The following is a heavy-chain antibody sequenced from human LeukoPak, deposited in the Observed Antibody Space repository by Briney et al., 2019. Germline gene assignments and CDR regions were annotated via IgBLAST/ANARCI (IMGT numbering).Heavy chain of an antibody. CDR1: GFSLSTSGVG. Sequence: ESGPTLVKPTQTLTLTCTFSGFSLSTSGVGVGWVRQPPGKALEWLALIYWNDDKRYSPSLKRRLTITKDTSKNQVVLTMTNMDPVDTATYYCAHSLGRGSSGWSDYYYYYMDVWGKGTTVTVSS. D-gene: IGHD6-19*01. V-gene: IGHV2-5*01. CDR2: IYWNDDK. CDR3: AHSLGRGSSGWSDYYYYYMDV. J-gene: IGHJ6*03.